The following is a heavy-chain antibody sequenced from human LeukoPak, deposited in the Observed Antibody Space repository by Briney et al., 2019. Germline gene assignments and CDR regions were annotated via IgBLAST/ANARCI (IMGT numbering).Heavy chain of an antibody. CDR1: GRSFSGYY. V-gene: IGHV4-34*01. CDR2: INHSGST. CDR3: AREPAYYYCSRSDNPKNRPYFDY. Sequence: PSETLSLTCAVYGRSFSGYYWSWIRQPPGKGLEWIGEINHSGSTNYNPSLKSRVTISVDTSKNQFSLKLSSATAADTAVYYCAREPAYYYCSRSDNPKNRPYFDYWGQGTLVTVSS. D-gene: IGHD3-10*01. J-gene: IGHJ4*02.